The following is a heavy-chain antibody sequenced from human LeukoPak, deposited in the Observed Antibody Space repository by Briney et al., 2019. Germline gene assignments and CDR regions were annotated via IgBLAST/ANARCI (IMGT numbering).Heavy chain of an antibody. D-gene: IGHD3-22*01. J-gene: IGHJ3*02. CDR1: GGSISSYY. CDR3: ARGSYYYDSSGYSPVFDI. CDR2: IYYSGST. V-gene: IGHV4-59*01. Sequence: PSETLSLTCTVSGGSISSYYWSWIRQPPGKGLEWIGYIYYSGSTNYNPSLKSRVTISVDTSKSQFSLKLSSVTAADTAVYYCARGSYYYDSSGYSPVFDIWGQGTMVTVSS.